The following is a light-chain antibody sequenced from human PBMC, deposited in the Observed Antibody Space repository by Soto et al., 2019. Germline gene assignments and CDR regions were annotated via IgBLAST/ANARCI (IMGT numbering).Light chain of an antibody. Sequence: DIVMTQSPLSLPVTPGEPASISCRSSQSLLHSNGYNYLDWYLQKPGQSPQLLIYLGSNRASGVPDRFIGSRSGTDFTLKISRVEAEDVGVYYCMQALQTPLTFGGGTKAEIK. CDR1: QSLLHSNGYNY. CDR3: MQALQTPLT. CDR2: LGS. J-gene: IGKJ4*01. V-gene: IGKV2-28*01.